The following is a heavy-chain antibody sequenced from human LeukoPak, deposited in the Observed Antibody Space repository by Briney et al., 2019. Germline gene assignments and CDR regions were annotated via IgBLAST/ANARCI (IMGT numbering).Heavy chain of an antibody. CDR3: ARALLNGGREDY. CDR2: INHSGIT. CDR1: GGSFSDYY. J-gene: IGHJ4*02. D-gene: IGHD2-8*01. Sequence: SETLSLTCAVYGGSFSDYYWSWIRQPPGKGLAWIGEINHSGITNYNPSLKSRVTISVDTSKSQFSLRLSSVTAADTAVYYCARALLNGGREDYWGQGTLVTVSS. V-gene: IGHV4-34*01.